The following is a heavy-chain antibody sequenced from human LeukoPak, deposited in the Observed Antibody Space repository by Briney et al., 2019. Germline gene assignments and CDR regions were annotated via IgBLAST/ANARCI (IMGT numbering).Heavy chain of an antibody. Sequence: PGGSLRLSCAASGFTFSSYSMNWVRQAPGKGLEWVSYISSSSTIYYADSVKGRFTISRDNAKNSLYLQMNSLRAEDTAVYYCARELDYGDYVDYWGQGTLVTVSS. V-gene: IGHV3-48*04. CDR1: GFTFSSYS. CDR2: ISSSSTI. CDR3: ARELDYGDYVDY. D-gene: IGHD4-17*01. J-gene: IGHJ4*02.